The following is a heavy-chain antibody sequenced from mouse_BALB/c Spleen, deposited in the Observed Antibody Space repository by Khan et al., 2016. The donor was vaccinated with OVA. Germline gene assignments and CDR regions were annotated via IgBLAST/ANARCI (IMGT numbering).Heavy chain of an antibody. CDR2: IWNDGNT. CDR1: GFSLTNYG. V-gene: IGHV2-6-1*01. D-gene: IGHD2-10*01. Sequence: VQLQESGPGLVAPSQSLSITCTISGFSLTNYGVHWVRQPPGKGLEWLVVIWNDGNTAYNSALKSRLTISKDNSKSQVFLKMNSLQTDDTAVYFCARQPYYHYNIMDYWGQGTSVTVSS. CDR3: ARQPYYHYNIMDY. J-gene: IGHJ4*01.